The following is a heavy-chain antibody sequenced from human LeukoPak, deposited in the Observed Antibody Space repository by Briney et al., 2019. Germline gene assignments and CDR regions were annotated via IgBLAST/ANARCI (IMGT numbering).Heavy chain of an antibody. CDR3: ASVVKGSGYVYGMDV. J-gene: IGHJ6*02. CDR1: GYTFTSYY. V-gene: IGHV1-46*01. D-gene: IGHD3-22*01. Sequence: ASVTVSCKASGYTFTSYYMHWVRQAPGQGLEWMGIINPSGGSTSYAQKFQGRVTMTRDTSTSTVYMELSSLRSEDTAVYYCASVVKGSGYVYGMDVWGQGTTVTVSS. CDR2: INPSGGST.